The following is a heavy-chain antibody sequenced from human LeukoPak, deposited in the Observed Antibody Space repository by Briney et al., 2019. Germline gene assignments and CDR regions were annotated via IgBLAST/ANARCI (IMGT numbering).Heavy chain of an antibody. CDR3: ARVAYYGSGPDV. CDR1: GFTFSSFA. D-gene: IGHD3-10*01. J-gene: IGHJ6*04. CDR2: ISGSGGIT. Sequence: PGGSLRLSCAASGFTFSSFAMSWVRQAPGKGLEWVSTISGSGGITYYADSVKGRFTISRDNSKNTLYLQMNSLRAEDTAVYYCARVAYYGSGPDVWGKGTTVTISS. V-gene: IGHV3-23*01.